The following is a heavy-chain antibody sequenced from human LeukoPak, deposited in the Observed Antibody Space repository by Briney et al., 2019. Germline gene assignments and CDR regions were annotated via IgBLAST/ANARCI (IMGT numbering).Heavy chain of an antibody. CDR3: ARVAEAYFYYMDV. CDR1: GFTLSSYG. Sequence: GGSLRLSCVASGFTLSSYGMHWVRQAPGKGLEWVAIFWYDRSNKNHGDSAKGRFTISSDDSRNTLYLQMDSLRAEDTGVYYCARVAEAYFYYMDVWGEGTTVTVSS. V-gene: IGHV3-33*01. CDR2: FWYDRSNK. J-gene: IGHJ6*03.